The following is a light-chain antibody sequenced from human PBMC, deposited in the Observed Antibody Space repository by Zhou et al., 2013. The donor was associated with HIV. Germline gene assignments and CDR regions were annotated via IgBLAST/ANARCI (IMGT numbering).Light chain of an antibody. CDR3: QQYYSYPWT. Sequence: DIQMTQSPSSVSASVGDRVTITCRASQGISSWLAWYQQKPGKAPRFLIYGASSLQSGIPSRFSGSGSGTDFTLTISCLQSEDFATYFCQQYYSYPWTFGQGTKVEIK. CDR1: QGISSW. CDR2: GAS. J-gene: IGKJ1*01. V-gene: IGKV1D-16*01.